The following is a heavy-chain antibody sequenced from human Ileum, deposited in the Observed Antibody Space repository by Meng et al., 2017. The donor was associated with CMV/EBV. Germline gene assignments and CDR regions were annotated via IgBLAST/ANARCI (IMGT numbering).Heavy chain of an antibody. CDR1: GASINMGDHY. J-gene: IGHJ4*02. CDR2: MSFKGST. Sequence: QGQLQEWGHGLGMTSQTRFLTGTVSGASINMGDHYWNWIRQPPGKGPEWIGRMSFKGSTDYSPSLQSRVTITADTSANQFSLKLTSVTAADTAVYYCARDPKDGHSHFDSWGQGTLVTVSS. V-gene: IGHV4-61*02. D-gene: IGHD5-24*01. CDR3: ARDPKDGHSHFDS.